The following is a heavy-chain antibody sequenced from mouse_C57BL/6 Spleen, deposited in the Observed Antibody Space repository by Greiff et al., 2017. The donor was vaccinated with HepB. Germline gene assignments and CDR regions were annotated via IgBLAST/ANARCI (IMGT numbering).Heavy chain of an antibody. Sequence: VQLQQPGAELVRPGSSVKLSCKASGYTFTSYWMDWVKQRPGQGLEWIGNIYPSDSETHYNQKFKDKATLTVDKSSSTAYMQLSSLTSEDSAVYYCARRGPYYGSSYNWYFDVWGTGTTVTVSS. J-gene: IGHJ1*03. CDR3: ARRGPYYGSSYNWYFDV. D-gene: IGHD1-1*01. CDR2: IYPSDSET. V-gene: IGHV1-61*01. CDR1: GYTFTSYW.